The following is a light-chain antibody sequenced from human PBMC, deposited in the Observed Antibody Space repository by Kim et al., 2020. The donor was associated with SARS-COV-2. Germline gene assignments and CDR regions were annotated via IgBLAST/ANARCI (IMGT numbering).Light chain of an antibody. J-gene: IGKJ1*01. Sequence: GDRVTITCRASQSISIWLAWYQQKPGKAPNLLIYDASNLESGVPSRFSVSGSGTEFTLTISSLQPDDFATYYCQEYKSNSWTFGQGTKVDIK. CDR1: QSISIW. CDR2: DAS. V-gene: IGKV1-5*01. CDR3: QEYKSNSWT.